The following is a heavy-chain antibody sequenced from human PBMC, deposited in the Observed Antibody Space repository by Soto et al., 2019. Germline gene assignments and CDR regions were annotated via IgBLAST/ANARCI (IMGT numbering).Heavy chain of an antibody. CDR1: GGSFSGYY. V-gene: IGHV4-34*01. Sequence: QVQLQQWGAGLLKPSETLSLTCAVYGGSFSGYYWSWIRQPPGKGLEWIGEINHSGNTNYNPSLKSRVTIPVDTSKSQSSRKLSSVTAADTAVYYCAARYWSGGSCPDNWFDPWGQGTLVTVSS. J-gene: IGHJ5*02. CDR2: INHSGNT. CDR3: AARYWSGGSCPDNWFDP. D-gene: IGHD2-15*01.